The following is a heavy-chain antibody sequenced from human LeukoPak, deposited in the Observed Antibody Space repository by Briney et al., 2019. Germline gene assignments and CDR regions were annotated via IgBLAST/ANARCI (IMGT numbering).Heavy chain of an antibody. CDR3: AKDKAPVAGTEAFDI. V-gene: IGHV3-7*03. J-gene: IGHJ3*02. CDR1: GFIFTNYF. D-gene: IGHD6-19*01. CDR2: IKHDGSEK. Sequence: GGSLRLSCAASGFIFTNYFMSWVRQAPGKGLEWVASIKHDGSEKYYVDSVRGRFTISRDNTMNSLYLQMNSLRAEDTALYYCAKDKAPVAGTEAFDIWGQGTMVTVSS.